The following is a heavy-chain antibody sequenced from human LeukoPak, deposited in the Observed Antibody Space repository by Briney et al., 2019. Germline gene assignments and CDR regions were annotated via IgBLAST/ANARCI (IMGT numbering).Heavy chain of an antibody. CDR2: ISSSSSYI. V-gene: IGHV3-21*01. Sequence: GGSLRLSCAASGFTFSSYSMNWVRQAPGKGLEWVSSISSSSSYIYYADSVKGRFTISRDNAKNSLYLQMNSLRAEDTAVYYCARDQTTGLVPFDYWGQGTLVTVSS. CDR1: GFTFSSYS. J-gene: IGHJ4*02. CDR3: ARDQTTGLVPFDY. D-gene: IGHD6-6*01.